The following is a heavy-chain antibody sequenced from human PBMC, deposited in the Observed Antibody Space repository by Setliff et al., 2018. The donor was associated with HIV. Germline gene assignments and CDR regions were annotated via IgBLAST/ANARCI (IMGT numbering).Heavy chain of an antibody. Sequence: PSETLSLTCSVSDASISSGGYYWSWIRQHPGKGLEWIGYIYYSGSTYYNPSLKSRVTISVDTSKNQFSLKLSSVTAADTAVYYCARVPPLKAFGGVISLYYFDYWGQGTLVTVSS. D-gene: IGHD3-16*02. V-gene: IGHV4-31*03. CDR3: ARVPPLKAFGGVISLYYFDY. CDR1: DASISSGGYY. J-gene: IGHJ4*02. CDR2: IYYSGST.